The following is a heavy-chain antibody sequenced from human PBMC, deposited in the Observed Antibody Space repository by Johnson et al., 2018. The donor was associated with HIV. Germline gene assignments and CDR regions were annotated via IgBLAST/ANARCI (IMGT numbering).Heavy chain of an antibody. V-gene: IGHV3-33*06. Sequence: QVQLVESGGGVVQPGRSLRLSCAASGFTFSSYGMHWVRQAPGKGLEWVAFIYYDGTNKYYADSVKGRFTISRDNSKNTLYLQLNSLRAEDTAVYYCAKADTMGGDAFDLWGRGTMVTVSS. CDR2: IYYDGTNK. J-gene: IGHJ3*01. CDR1: GFTFSSYG. CDR3: AKADTMGGDAFDL.